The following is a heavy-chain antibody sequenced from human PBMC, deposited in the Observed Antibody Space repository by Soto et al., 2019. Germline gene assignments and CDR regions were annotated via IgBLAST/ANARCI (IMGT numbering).Heavy chain of an antibody. CDR1: GGSINSYY. J-gene: IGHJ4*02. V-gene: IGHV4-59*01. CDR2: IYYSGST. CDR3: ARATYDYDSSGYYGYYFDY. D-gene: IGHD3-22*01. Sequence: SETLSLTCTASGGSINSYYLSWIRQPPGKGLEWIGYIYYSGSTNYNSSLKSRVTISVGTSKNQLSLKLSSVTAADTAVYYCARATYDYDSSGYYGYYFDYWGQGTLVTVSS.